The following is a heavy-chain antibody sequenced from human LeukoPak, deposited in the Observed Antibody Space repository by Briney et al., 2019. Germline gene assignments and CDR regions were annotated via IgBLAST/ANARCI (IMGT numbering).Heavy chain of an antibody. D-gene: IGHD3-10*01. CDR2: IYYSGST. CDR1: GGSISCSSYY. CDR3: ARDSDVIRGVDFDY. Sequence: SETLSLTCTVSGGSISCSSYYWDWIRQPPGKGLEWIGSIYYSGSTYYNPSLKSRVTISVDTSKNQFSLKLSSVTAADTAVYYCARDSDVIRGVDFDYWGQGTLVTVSS. J-gene: IGHJ4*02. V-gene: IGHV4-39*02.